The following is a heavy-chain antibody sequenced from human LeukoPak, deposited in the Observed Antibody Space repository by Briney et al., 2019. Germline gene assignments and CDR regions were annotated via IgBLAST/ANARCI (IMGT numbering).Heavy chain of an antibody. CDR3: AKSGGKSPYYFDS. D-gene: IGHD6-25*01. CDR2: ISGSADRT. CDR1: GFTFSSYA. J-gene: IGHJ4*02. Sequence: PGGSLRLSCAASGFTFSSYAMSWVRQAPGKGLEWLSAISGSADRTYYADSVEGRFTVSRDNSKNTLYVQMNSLRAEDTAVYYCAKSGGKSPYYFDSWGQGTLVTVSS. V-gene: IGHV3-23*01.